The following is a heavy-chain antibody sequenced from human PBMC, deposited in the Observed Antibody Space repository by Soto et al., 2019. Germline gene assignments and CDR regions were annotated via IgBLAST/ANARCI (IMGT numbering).Heavy chain of an antibody. CDR3: ARDLGSSWYHYYYGMDV. D-gene: IGHD6-13*01. CDR2: ISAYNGNT. J-gene: IGHJ6*02. CDR1: GYTFTSYG. V-gene: IGHV1-18*01. Sequence: GASVKVSCKASGYTFTSYGISWVRQAPGQGLEWMGWISAYNGNTNYAQKLQGRVTMTTDTSTSTAYMELRSLRSDDTAVYYCARDLGSSWYHYYYGMDVWGQGTTVTVSS.